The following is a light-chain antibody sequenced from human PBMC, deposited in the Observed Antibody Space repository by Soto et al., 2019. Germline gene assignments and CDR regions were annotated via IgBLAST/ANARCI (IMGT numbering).Light chain of an antibody. J-gene: IGLJ3*02. CDR1: SSDVGGYNY. CDR2: DVS. V-gene: IGLV2-14*01. CDR3: GSFTGSTTVV. Sequence: QSALTQPASVSGSPGQSITISCTGTSSDVGGYNYVSWYQQHPGKAPKLIIYDVSTRPSGVSNRFSGSKSGNTASLTISGLQAEDEAEYFCGSFTGSTTVVFGGGTKLTVL.